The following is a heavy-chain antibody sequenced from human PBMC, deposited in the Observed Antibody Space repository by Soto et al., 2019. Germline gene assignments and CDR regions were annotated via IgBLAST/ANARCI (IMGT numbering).Heavy chain of an antibody. Sequence: EVPLVESEGGLVQPGGSLRLSCAASGFTFSYYWMHWVRQAPGQGLVWVSRIHSDGSSTTYADSVKGRFTISRDNAKNPLYLQMNSLRAEDTAVYYCARGDRGAFDLWGQGTMVTVSS. CDR3: ARGDRGAFDL. D-gene: IGHD2-21*02. V-gene: IGHV3-74*01. CDR1: GFTFSYYW. J-gene: IGHJ3*01. CDR2: IHSDGSST.